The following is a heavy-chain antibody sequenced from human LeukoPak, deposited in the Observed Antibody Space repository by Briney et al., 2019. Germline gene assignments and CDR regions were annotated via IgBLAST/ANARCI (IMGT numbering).Heavy chain of an antibody. Sequence: GESLKISCKGSGYIFTSYWIGWVRQMPGKGLEWMGIIYPGDSDIRYSPSFQGQVTISADKSISTAYLQWSSLKASDTAMYYCARRRDLYSGSYYTFDYWGQGTLVTVSS. J-gene: IGHJ4*02. CDR3: ARRRDLYSGSYYTFDY. CDR2: IYPGDSDI. D-gene: IGHD1-26*01. V-gene: IGHV5-51*01. CDR1: GYIFTSYW.